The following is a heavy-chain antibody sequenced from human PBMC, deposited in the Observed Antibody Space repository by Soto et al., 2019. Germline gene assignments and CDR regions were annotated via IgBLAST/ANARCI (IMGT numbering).Heavy chain of an antibody. CDR3: AASPDYGPQFDF. CDR2: IKQDGSEK. Sequence: QPGGSLRLSCAASGFTFSSYWINWVRQAPGKGLEWVANIKQDGSEKYYVDSVKGRFTISRDSAENSVYLQMHSLRAEDTAVYYCAASPDYGPQFDFWGQGSLVTVSS. D-gene: IGHD4-17*01. V-gene: IGHV3-7*01. CDR1: GFTFSSYW. J-gene: IGHJ4*02.